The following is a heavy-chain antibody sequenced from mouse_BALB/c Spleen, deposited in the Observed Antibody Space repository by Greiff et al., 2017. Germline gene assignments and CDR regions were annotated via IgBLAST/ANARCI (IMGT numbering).Heavy chain of an antibody. J-gene: IGHJ2*01. CDR2: ISSGGGST. CDR1: GFAFSSYD. V-gene: IGHV5-12-1*01. CDR3: ARHNDYYDSSPDY. D-gene: IGHD1-1*01. Sequence: EVKLVESGGGLVKPGGSLKLSCAASGFAFSSYDMSWVRQTPEKRLEWVAYISSGGGSTYYPDTVKGRFTISRDNAKNTLYLQMSSLKSEDTAMYYCARHNDYYDSSPDYWGQGTTLTVSS.